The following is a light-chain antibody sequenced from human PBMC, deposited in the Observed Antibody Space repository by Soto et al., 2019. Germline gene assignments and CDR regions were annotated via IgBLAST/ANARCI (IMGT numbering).Light chain of an antibody. J-gene: IGLJ1*01. Sequence: QSVLTQPPSVSGAPGQRVTISCTGNSSNLGAGYDVHWYQQLPGAAPKLVIFGNRNRPSGVPDRFSGSKSGNTASLTVSGLQAEDEADYYCSSYAGSSTYVFGTGTKLTVL. CDR2: GNR. V-gene: IGLV1-40*01. CDR3: SSYAGSSTYV. CDR1: SSNLGAGYD.